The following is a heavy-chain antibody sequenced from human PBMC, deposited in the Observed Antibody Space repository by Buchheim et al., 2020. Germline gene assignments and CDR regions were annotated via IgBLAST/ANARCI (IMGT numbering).Heavy chain of an antibody. CDR1: GFTFSNVW. Sequence: EVQLVESGGGLVKPGGSLRLSCAASGFTFSNVWMSWVRQAPGKGLEWVGRIKRKTDGGTTDYATPVKGRFTISRDDSKNTLYLQLNSLKTENTAVYYCRTDYSPALRYYCDHWGQGT. D-gene: IGHD5-18*01. CDR3: RTDYSPALRYYCDH. V-gene: IGHV3-15*01. CDR2: IKRKTDGGTT. J-gene: IGHJ4*02.